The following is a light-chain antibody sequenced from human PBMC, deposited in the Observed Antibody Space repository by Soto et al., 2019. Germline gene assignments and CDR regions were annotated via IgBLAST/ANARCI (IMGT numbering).Light chain of an antibody. CDR1: QSVSTN. V-gene: IGKV3-15*01. CDR3: QQYNNWPRA. J-gene: IGKJ4*01. CDR2: DAS. Sequence: EIVMTQSPATLSVSPGESATLSCRASQSVSTNLAWYQQKPGQAPRLLIYDASTRATNIPATFSGSGSGTEFTLTISSLQSEDFAVYYCQQYNNWPRAFGGGTKVDIK.